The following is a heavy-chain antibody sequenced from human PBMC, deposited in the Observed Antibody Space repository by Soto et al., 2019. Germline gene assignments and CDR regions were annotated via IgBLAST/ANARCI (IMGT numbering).Heavy chain of an antibody. J-gene: IGHJ6*02. CDR1: GGTFSSYA. Sequence: GASVKVSCKASGGTFSSYAISWVRQAPGQGLEWMGGIIPIFGTANYAQKFQGRVTITADESTSTAYMELGSLRSEDTAVYYCARGSWDYYDSSGTISTPTYGMDVWSQGTTVTVS. D-gene: IGHD3-22*01. V-gene: IGHV1-69*13. CDR3: ARGSWDYYDSSGTISTPTYGMDV. CDR2: IIPIFGTA.